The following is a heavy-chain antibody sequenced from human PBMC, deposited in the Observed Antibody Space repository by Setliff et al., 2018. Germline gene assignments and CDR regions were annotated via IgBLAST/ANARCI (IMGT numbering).Heavy chain of an antibody. D-gene: IGHD3-22*01. V-gene: IGHV1-24*01. CDR1: GYNLTELS. CDR3: ATLAFTYYYDSSGYYPHDY. J-gene: IGHJ4*02. Sequence: ASVKVSCKVSGYNLTELSMHWVRQAPGKGLEWMGGFDPEDGETIYAQKFQGRVTMTEDTSTDTAYMELSSLRSEDTAVYYCATLAFTYYYDSSGYYPHDYWGQGTLVTVSS. CDR2: FDPEDGET.